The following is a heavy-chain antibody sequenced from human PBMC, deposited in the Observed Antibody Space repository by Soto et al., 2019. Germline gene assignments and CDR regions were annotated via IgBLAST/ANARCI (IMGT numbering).Heavy chain of an antibody. D-gene: IGHD5-12*01. CDR1: GGSVSSEHYY. Sequence: QVQLQESGPGLVKSSETLSLTCTVSGGSVSSEHYYWNWIRQHPGKGLEWIGYFYYTGSTNYNPSLESRLTMSVDMSKNHFSLKLSSVTAADTAVYYCAGGTDGKKVAYWGQRTLVTVSS. CDR3: AGGTDGKKVAY. J-gene: IGHJ4*02. CDR2: FYYTGST. V-gene: IGHV4-61*03.